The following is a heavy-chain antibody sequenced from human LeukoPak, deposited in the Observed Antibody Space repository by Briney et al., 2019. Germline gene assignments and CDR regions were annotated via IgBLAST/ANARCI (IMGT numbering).Heavy chain of an antibody. V-gene: IGHV1-2*02. CDR3: ARGFRLSAIEDWFDP. D-gene: IGHD2-2*02. Sequence: ASVKVSCKASGYTFTAYYMHWVRLAPGQGLEWMGWITPNSGGTKYAQRFQGRVTMTRDTSISTAYMELSGLRSDGTAVYYCARGFRLSAIEDWFDPWGQGTLVTVSS. CDR1: GYTFTAYY. J-gene: IGHJ5*02. CDR2: ITPNSGGT.